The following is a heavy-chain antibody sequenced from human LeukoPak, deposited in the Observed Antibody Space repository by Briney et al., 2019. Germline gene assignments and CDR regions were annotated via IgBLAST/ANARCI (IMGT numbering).Heavy chain of an antibody. CDR2: VSYDGNRE. CDR1: GFTFDNYA. J-gene: IGHJ4*02. V-gene: IGHV3-30-3*01. D-gene: IGHD2-15*01. Sequence: GRSLRLSCEASGFTFDNYAMHWVRQAPGKRLEWVAVVSYDGNREYYPDSVKGRFTISRDNSKNTLYLQMSGLKTEDTAVYYCAREGSIVARTDYWGQGALVIVSS. CDR3: AREGSIVARTDY.